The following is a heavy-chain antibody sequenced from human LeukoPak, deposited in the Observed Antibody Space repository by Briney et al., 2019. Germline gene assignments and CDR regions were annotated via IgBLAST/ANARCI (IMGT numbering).Heavy chain of an antibody. CDR1: GGSISSYY. Sequence: SETLSLTCTVSGGSISSYYWSWIRQPPGKGLEWIGYIYYSGSTYYNPSLKSRVSIFVDTSKNQFSLKLNSVTAADTAVYYCARISSIFGVLIRGYFDSWGQGTLVTVSS. CDR2: IYYSGST. V-gene: IGHV4-59*08. CDR3: ARISSIFGVLIRGYFDS. J-gene: IGHJ4*02. D-gene: IGHD3-3*01.